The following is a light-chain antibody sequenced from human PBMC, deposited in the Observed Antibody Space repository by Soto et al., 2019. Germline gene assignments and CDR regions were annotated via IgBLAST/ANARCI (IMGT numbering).Light chain of an antibody. CDR3: QQYGTSPWT. CDR1: QSLGTNY. V-gene: IGKV3-20*01. J-gene: IGKJ1*01. CDR2: DVS. Sequence: EIVLTQSPGTLSLSPGARATLSCGTSQSLGTNYLAWSQQKPGQAPRLLIYDVSTRATGIPDRFSGSWSGADFTLTISRQEPEDFALYFCQQYGTSPWTFGQGTKVYIK.